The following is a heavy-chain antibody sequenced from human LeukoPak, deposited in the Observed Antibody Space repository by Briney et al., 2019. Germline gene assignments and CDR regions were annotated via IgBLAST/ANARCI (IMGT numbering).Heavy chain of an antibody. CDR1: GFTFSSYG. J-gene: IGHJ4*02. V-gene: IGHV3-33*01. Sequence: PGGSLRLSCAASGFTFSSYGMHWVRQAPGKGLEWVAVIWYDGSNKYYADSVKGRFTISRDNSKNTLYLQMNSLRAEDTAVYYCCHSYGYGAYFDYWGQGTLVTVSS. D-gene: IGHD5-18*01. CDR2: IWYDGSNK. CDR3: CHSYGYGAYFDY.